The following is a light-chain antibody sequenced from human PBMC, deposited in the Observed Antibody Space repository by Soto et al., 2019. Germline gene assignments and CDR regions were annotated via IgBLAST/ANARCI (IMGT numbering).Light chain of an antibody. J-gene: IGKJ4*01. V-gene: IGKV3-11*01. CDR3: QQRSDWPLT. CDR1: QNVTTY. CDR2: DTS. Sequence: DIVLTQSPATLSLSPGDRAALSCRASQNVTTYLTWYQQKRGQTPGLLIYDTSVRATGIPARFSGSGSGTDFTLTISSLDPEDFAIYYCQQRSDWPLTFGGGTKVEVK.